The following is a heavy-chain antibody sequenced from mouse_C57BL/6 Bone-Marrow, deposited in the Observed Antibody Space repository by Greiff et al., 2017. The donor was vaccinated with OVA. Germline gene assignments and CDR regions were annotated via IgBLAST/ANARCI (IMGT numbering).Heavy chain of an antibody. V-gene: IGHV1-15*01. Sequence: VQLKQSGAELVRPGASVTLSCKASGYTFTDYAMHWVKQTPVHGLEWIGAIDPETGGTAYNQKFKGKAILTADKSSSTAYMELRSLTSEDSAVYYCTRSYSNYGDVDYWGQGTTLTVSS. CDR3: TRSYSNYGDVDY. CDR1: GYTFTDYA. J-gene: IGHJ2*01. D-gene: IGHD2-5*01. CDR2: IDPETGGT.